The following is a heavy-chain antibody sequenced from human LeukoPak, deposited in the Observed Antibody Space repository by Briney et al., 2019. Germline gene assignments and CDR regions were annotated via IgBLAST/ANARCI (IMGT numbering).Heavy chain of an antibody. CDR1: GFSLSGYW. CDR3: ARGGYSFDY. D-gene: IGHD5-12*01. V-gene: IGHV3-7*01. Sequence: PSGGSLRLSCAAYGFSLSGYWMSWVRQAPGKGLEWVARLHADGNEKYFVHSVKGRVTVSRDNAKNSLYLKMNSLRVEDTAVYYCARGGYSFDYLGQGSLVTVSS. J-gene: IGHJ4*02. CDR2: LHADGNEK.